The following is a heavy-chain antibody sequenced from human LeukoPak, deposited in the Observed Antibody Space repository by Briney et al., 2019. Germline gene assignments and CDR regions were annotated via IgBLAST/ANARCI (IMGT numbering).Heavy chain of an antibody. CDR1: GFTFDDYT. CDR2: ITWNGVTT. Sequence: GGSLRLSCAASGFTFDDYTMHWVRQAPGKGLEWVSLITWNGVTTYYADSVKGRFTMSKDNSKNSLYLHMNSLRTDDTALYYCAKEDPTRYFDLWGRGTLVTVSS. CDR3: AKEDPTRYFDL. J-gene: IGHJ2*01. V-gene: IGHV3-43*01.